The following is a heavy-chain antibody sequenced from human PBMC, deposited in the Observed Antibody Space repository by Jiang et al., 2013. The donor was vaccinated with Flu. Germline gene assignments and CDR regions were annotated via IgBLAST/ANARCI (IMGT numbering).Heavy chain of an antibody. CDR3: ARGHPVAAAGTPYGMDV. J-gene: IGHJ6*01. Sequence: GAEVKKPGSSVKVSCKASGGTFSSYTVSWVRQTPGQGLEWMGRIIPSLTIANYAQKFQGRVTFTADKPTSTAYMELSSLRSEDTAVYYCARGHPVAAAGTPYGMDVWGQGTTVTVSS. CDR1: GGTFSSYT. CDR2: IIPSLTIA. V-gene: IGHV1-69*02. D-gene: IGHD6-13*01.